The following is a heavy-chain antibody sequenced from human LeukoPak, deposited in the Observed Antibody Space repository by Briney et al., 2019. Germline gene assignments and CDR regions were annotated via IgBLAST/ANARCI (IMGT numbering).Heavy chain of an antibody. J-gene: IGHJ3*02. D-gene: IGHD3-10*01. Sequence: GGSLRLSCAASGFTFSNHIISWVRQAPGKGLEWVANMRQDGSDKYYVDFVKGRFTISRDNAKNSLYLQLNSLRAEDTAVYYCAREGNAFDIWGQGTMVTVSS. CDR1: GFTFSNHI. V-gene: IGHV3-7*01. CDR3: AREGNAFDI. CDR2: MRQDGSDK.